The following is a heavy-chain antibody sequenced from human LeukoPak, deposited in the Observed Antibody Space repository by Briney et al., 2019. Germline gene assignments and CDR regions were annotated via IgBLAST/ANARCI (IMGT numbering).Heavy chain of an antibody. J-gene: IGHJ3*02. CDR2: IYYSGST. V-gene: IGHV4-39*01. Sequence: PSETLSLTCTVSGGSISSYYWGWIRQPPGKGLEWIGSIYYSGSTYYNPSLKSRVTISVDTSKSQFSLKLSSVTAADTAVYYCASPRSSGYPRPRRAFDIWAKGQWSPSLQ. D-gene: IGHD3-22*01. CDR3: ASPRSSGYPRPRRAFDI. CDR1: GGSISSYY.